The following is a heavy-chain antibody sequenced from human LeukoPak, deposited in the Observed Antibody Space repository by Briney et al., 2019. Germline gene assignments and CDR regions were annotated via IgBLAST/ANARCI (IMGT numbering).Heavy chain of an antibody. CDR2: IYTSGST. V-gene: IGHV4-4*07. CDR1: GGSISSYY. D-gene: IGHD2-2*01. J-gene: IGHJ5*02. CDR3: ARESSIVVVPAANRRGNWFDP. Sequence: SETLSLTCTVSGGSISSYYWSWIRQPAGKGLEWIGRIYTSGSTNYNPSLKSRVTMSVDTSKNQFSLKPSSVTAADTAVYYCARESSIVVVPAANRRGNWFDPWGQGTLVTVSS.